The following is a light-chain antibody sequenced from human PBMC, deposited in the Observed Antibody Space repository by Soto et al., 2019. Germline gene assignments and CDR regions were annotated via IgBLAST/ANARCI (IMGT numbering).Light chain of an antibody. J-gene: IGLJ3*02. CDR2: DVT. CDR1: SSDIGVYNS. V-gene: IGLV2-14*01. Sequence: QSALTQPASVSGSPGQSITISCTGTSSDIGVYNSVSWYQQHPGKVPKLLIYDVTNRPSGISNRFSGSKSGNTASLTISELHAEDEADYYCSSYGSRNTVVFGVGTKLTGL. CDR3: SSYGSRNTVV.